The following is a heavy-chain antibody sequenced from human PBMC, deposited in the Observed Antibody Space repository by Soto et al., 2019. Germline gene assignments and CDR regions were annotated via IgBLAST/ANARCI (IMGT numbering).Heavy chain of an antibody. J-gene: IGHJ4*02. V-gene: IGHV1-69*13. Sequence: ASVKVSCKASGGTFSSYAISWVRQAPGQGLEWMGGIIPIFGTANYAQKFQGRVTITADESTSTAYMELSSLRSEDTAVYYCASPYYDLWSGYSGPFDYWGQGTLVTVSS. D-gene: IGHD3-3*01. CDR2: IIPIFGTA. CDR1: GGTFSSYA. CDR3: ASPYYDLWSGYSGPFDY.